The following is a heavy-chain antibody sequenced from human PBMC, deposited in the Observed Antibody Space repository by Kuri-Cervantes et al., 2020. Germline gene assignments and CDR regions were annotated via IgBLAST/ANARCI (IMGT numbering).Heavy chain of an antibody. D-gene: IGHD3-3*01. V-gene: IGHV4-30-4*02. CDR1: GGSISSGDYY. CDR2: IYYSGST. CDR3: ARYHFWSAFHDY. J-gene: IGHJ4*02. Sequence: SETLSLTCTVSGGSISSGDYYWSWIRQPPGKGLEWIAYIYYSGSTYYNPSLKSQITISVDTSKNQFSLKLSSVTAADTAVYYCARYHFWSAFHDYWGQGTLVTVSS.